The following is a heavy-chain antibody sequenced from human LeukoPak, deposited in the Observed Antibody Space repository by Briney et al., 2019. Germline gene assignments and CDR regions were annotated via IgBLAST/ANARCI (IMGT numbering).Heavy chain of an antibody. D-gene: IGHD5-12*01. V-gene: IGHV4-34*01. Sequence: SETLSLTCAVYGGSFSGYYWSWIRQPPGKGLEWIGEINHSGSTNYDPSLKSRVTISVDTSKNQFSLKLSSVTAADSAVYYCARHDSLRGRAMDYWGQGTLVTVSS. CDR2: INHSGST. J-gene: IGHJ4*02. CDR3: ARHDSLRGRAMDY. CDR1: GGSFSGYY.